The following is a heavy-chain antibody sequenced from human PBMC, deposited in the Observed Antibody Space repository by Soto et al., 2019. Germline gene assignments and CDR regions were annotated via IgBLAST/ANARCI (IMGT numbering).Heavy chain of an antibody. V-gene: IGHV3-23*01. J-gene: IGHJ4*02. CDR2: IGGSVGSI. CDR3: AKEALPGEFFFDY. CDR1: GFTFNTYA. D-gene: IGHD3-10*01. Sequence: EVQLLESGGGLVQPGGSLRLSCAASGFTFNTYAMTWVRQAPGKGLEWVSTIGGSVGSIYYADSVKGRFTISRDNSKNTLSLQMNSLSPEDTAVYYCAKEALPGEFFFDYWGQGTLVTVSS.